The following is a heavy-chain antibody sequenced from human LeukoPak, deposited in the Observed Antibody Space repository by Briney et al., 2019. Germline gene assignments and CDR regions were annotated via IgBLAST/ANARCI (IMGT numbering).Heavy chain of an antibody. CDR2: INHSGST. CDR1: GGSFSGYY. D-gene: IGHD3-3*01. CDR3: ARGQTSITIFGVVIKGWFDP. V-gene: IGHV4-34*01. Sequence: PSETLSLTYAVYGGSFSGYYWSWIRQPPGKGLEWIGEINHSGSTNYNPSLKSRVTISVDTSKNQFSLKLSSVTAADTAVYYCARGQTSITIFGVVIKGWFDPWGQGTLVTVSS. J-gene: IGHJ5*02.